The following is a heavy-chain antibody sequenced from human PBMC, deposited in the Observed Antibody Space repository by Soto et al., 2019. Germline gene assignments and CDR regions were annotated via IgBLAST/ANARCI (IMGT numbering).Heavy chain of an antibody. J-gene: IGHJ4*02. CDR1: GFTFSSYA. V-gene: IGHV3-23*01. CDR3: ARDGAYRTGWYPADY. D-gene: IGHD6-19*01. CDR2: ISGSGGNT. Sequence: GGSLRLSCVASGFTFSSYAMNWVRQAPGKGLEWVSGISGSGGNTDYADSVKGRFTISRDNSKNTLYLQMNSLRAEDTAVYYCARDGAYRTGWYPADYWGQGTLVTVSS.